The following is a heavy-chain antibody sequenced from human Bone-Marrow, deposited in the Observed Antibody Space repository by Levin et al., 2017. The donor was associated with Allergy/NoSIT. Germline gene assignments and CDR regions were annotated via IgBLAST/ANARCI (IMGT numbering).Heavy chain of an antibody. CDR1: GFTVYNNY. V-gene: IGHV3-66*01. J-gene: IGHJ6*02. CDR2: IYSGGSA. CDR3: VARSNGMDV. D-gene: IGHD6-6*01. Sequence: GGSLRLSCAVSGFTVYNNYMSWVRQAPGKGLEWVSVIYSGGSAYYAESVKGRFTISRDSSKNTLSLQMNSLRVEDTAVYYCVARSNGMDVWGQGTTVTVSS.